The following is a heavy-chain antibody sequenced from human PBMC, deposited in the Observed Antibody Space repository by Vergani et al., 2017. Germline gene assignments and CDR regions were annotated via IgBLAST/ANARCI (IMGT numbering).Heavy chain of an antibody. J-gene: IGHJ4*02. Sequence: QVQLVESGGGVVQPGGSLRLSCAASGFTFSSYDMHWVRQAPGKGLAWVAFIRYDGSNKYYAYSVKGRFTISRDNSKNTLYLQMNSLRAEDTAVYYCAKDRYGGNSMDYFDYWGQGTLVTVSS. D-gene: IGHD4-23*01. CDR1: GFTFSSYD. V-gene: IGHV3-30*02. CDR2: IRYDGSNK. CDR3: AKDRYGGNSMDYFDY.